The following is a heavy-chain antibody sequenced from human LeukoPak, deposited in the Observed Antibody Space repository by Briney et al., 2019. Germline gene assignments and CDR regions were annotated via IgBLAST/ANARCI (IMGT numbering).Heavy chain of an antibody. D-gene: IGHD3-10*01. CDR2: ISSSGGSA. CDR3: ARGRPMLRGVIFDF. J-gene: IGHJ4*02. CDR1: GFTSRDFA. Sequence: GGSLRLSCAASGFTSRDFAMTWVRQAPGKGLEWVSTISSSGGSAYYADSVKGRFTISRDNSANTLHVRMDNLRADDAAVYYCARGRPMLRGVIFDFWGQGTLVTVSS. V-gene: IGHV3-23*01.